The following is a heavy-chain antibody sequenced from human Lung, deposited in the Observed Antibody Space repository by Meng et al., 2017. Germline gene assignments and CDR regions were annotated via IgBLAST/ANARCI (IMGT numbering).Heavy chain of an antibody. J-gene: IGHJ4*01. Sequence: EVRVVESGGGFVTPGGSLRLSFAASGFTFSNAWMTWVRQAPGKGLEWIGRMKSNVDGGTVDYAAAVKGRFFISRDDSENTFYLQMNSLKTEDTAVYYCSGHVDYWGHGTLVTVSS. V-gene: IGHV3-15*01. CDR3: SGHVDY. CDR2: MKSNVDGGTV. CDR1: GFTFSNAW.